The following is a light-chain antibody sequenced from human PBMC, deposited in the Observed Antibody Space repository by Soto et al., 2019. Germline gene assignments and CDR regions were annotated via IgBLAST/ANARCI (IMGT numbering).Light chain of an antibody. J-gene: IGLJ2*01. CDR3: AAWDDSLNGVL. CDR2: SNN. CDR1: SSNIGSKA. V-gene: IGLV1-44*01. Sequence: QSVLTQPPSASGTPGQRVTISCSGSSSNIGSKAVNWYQQLPGTAPKVLIYSNNQRPSGVPDRFSGSKSGTSASLAISGLQSEDEADYYCAAWDDSLNGVLFGGGTKLTV.